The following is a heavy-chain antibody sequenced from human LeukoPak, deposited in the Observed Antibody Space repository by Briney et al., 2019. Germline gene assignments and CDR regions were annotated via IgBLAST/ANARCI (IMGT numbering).Heavy chain of an antibody. D-gene: IGHD2-15*01. CDR3: AGGYCSGGSCYIDY. V-gene: IGHV1-69*04. J-gene: IGHJ4*02. CDR2: IIPILGIA. Sequence: SVKVSCKASGGTFSSYAISWVRQAPGQGLEWMGRIIPILGIANYAQKFQGRATITADKSTSTAYMELSSLRSEDTAVYYCAGGYCSGGSCYIDYWGQGTLVTVSS. CDR1: GGTFSSYA.